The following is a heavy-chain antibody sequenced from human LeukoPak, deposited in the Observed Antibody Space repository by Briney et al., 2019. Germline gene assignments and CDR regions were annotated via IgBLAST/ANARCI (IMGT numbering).Heavy chain of an antibody. D-gene: IGHD2-2*02. CDR1: GGSISSYY. J-gene: IGHJ6*03. CDR3: ARDQVVVVPAAIENYYYYMDV. Sequence: SETLSLTCTVSGGSISSYYWSWIRQPPGKGLELIGYICYSGSTNYNPSLKSRVTISVDTSKNQFSLKLSSVTAADTAVYYCARDQVVVVPAAIENYYYYMDVWGKGTTVTVSS. CDR2: ICYSGST. V-gene: IGHV4-59*01.